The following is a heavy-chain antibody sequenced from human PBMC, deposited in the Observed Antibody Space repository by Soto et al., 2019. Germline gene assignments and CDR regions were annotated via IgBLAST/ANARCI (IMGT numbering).Heavy chain of an antibody. J-gene: IGHJ6*02. D-gene: IGHD3-16*02. CDR2: ISYDGSNK. Sequence: GSLRLSCAASGFTFSSYGMHWVRQAPGKGLEWVAVISYDGSNKYYADSVKGRFTISRDNSKNTLYLQMNSLRAEDTAVYYCAKGGLSRRFYYYYGMDVWGQGTTVTVSS. CDR3: AKGGLSRRFYYYYGMDV. V-gene: IGHV3-30*18. CDR1: GFTFSSYG.